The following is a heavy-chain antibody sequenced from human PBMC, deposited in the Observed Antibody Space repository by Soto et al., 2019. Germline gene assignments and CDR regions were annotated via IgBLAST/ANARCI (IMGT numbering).Heavy chain of an antibody. CDR3: ERGQRQLRGRRFDY. CDR1: GGSISSGGYY. CDR2: IYYSGST. Sequence: SGTLSLTCTVSGGSISSGGYYWSWIRQHPGKGLEWIGYIYYSGSTYYNPSLKSRVTISVDTSKNQFSLKLSSVTAADTAVYYCERGQRQLRGRRFDYWGQGTLVTVSS. V-gene: IGHV4-31*03. D-gene: IGHD6-6*01. J-gene: IGHJ4*02.